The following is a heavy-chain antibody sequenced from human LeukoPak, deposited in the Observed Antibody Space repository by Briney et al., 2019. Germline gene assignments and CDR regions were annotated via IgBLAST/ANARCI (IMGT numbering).Heavy chain of an antibody. Sequence: ASVKVSCKASGYTFTGYYMHWVRQAPGQRLEWMGWINTGNGKTKYSQEFQGRVTITRDTSASTAYMELSSLRSEDMAVYYCARGAKFRTYGSGTYYTSLPFDPWGQGTLVTVSS. CDR3: ARGAKFRTYGSGTYYTSLPFDP. D-gene: IGHD3-10*01. J-gene: IGHJ5*02. CDR2: INTGNGKT. CDR1: GYTFTGYY. V-gene: IGHV1-3*03.